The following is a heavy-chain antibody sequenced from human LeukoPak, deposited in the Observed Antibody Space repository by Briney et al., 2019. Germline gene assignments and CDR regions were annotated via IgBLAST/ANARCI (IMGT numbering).Heavy chain of an antibody. CDR2: IYYTGST. CDR1: GSSITSVSHY. J-gene: IGHJ4*02. D-gene: IGHD3-16*01. Sequence: PSETLSLTCTLSGSSITSVSHYGAWVRQPPGRVLEWIGDIYYTGSTYYSPSLRSQVTMSVHTSENQFSLRLNSVTAVDTAVYYCARRWGNIVGVTYEYWGQGTLVTVSS. V-gene: IGHV4-39*01. CDR3: ARRWGNIVGVTYEY.